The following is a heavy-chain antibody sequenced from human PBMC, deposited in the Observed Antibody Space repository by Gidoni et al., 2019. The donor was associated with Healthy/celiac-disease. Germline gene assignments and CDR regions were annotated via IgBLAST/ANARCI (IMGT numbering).Heavy chain of an antibody. Sequence: QVQLVQSGAEVKNPGSSVKVSCKASGGTFSSYTISWVRQAPGQGLEWMGRIIPILGIANYAQKFQGRVTITADKSTSTAYMELSSLRSEDTAVYYCASYYEDSSGYRGDDYYYGMDVWGQGTTVTVSS. D-gene: IGHD3-22*01. CDR1: GGTFSSYT. CDR3: ASYYEDSSGYRGDDYYYGMDV. V-gene: IGHV1-69*02. J-gene: IGHJ6*02. CDR2: IIPILGIA.